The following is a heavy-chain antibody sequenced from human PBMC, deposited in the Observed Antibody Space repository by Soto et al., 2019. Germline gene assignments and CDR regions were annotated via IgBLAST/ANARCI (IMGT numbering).Heavy chain of an antibody. V-gene: IGHV3-23*01. CDR2: ISGSGGST. CDR3: AKVLRGRYCSSTSCYFPYCYGMDV. J-gene: IGHJ6*02. D-gene: IGHD2-2*01. Sequence: GGSLRLSGAASGFTFSSYAMTWVRQAPGKGLEWVSDISGSGGSTYYADSVKGRFTISRDNSKNTLYLQMNSLRAEDTAVYYCAKVLRGRYCSSTSCYFPYCYGMDVWGQGTTVTVSS. CDR1: GFTFSSYA.